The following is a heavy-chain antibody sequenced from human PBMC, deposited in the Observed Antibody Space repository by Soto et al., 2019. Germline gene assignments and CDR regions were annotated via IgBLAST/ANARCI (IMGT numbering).Heavy chain of an antibody. CDR1: GFTFSDYY. CDR3: AGEITFYSSGRVLPY. Sequence: GGSLRLSCAASGFTFSDYYMSWIRQAPGKGLEWVSYISSSGSTIYYADSVKGRFTISRDNAKNSLYLQMNSLRAEDTAVYYCAGEITFYSSGRVLPYWGQGTLVTVSS. J-gene: IGHJ4*02. CDR2: ISSSGSTI. D-gene: IGHD3-16*01. V-gene: IGHV3-11*01.